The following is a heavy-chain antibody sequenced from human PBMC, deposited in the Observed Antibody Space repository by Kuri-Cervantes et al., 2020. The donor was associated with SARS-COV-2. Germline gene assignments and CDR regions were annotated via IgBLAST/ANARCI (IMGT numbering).Heavy chain of an antibody. CDR1: GGSFSGYY. CDR2: INHSGST. CDR3: ARAFPRSYVGY. Sequence: GSLRLSCAVYGGSFSGYYWSWIRQPPGKGLEWIGEINHSGSTNYNPSLKSRVTISVDTSKNQFSLKLSSVTAADTAVYYCARAFPRSYVGYWGQGTLVTCSS. D-gene: IGHD5-18*01. V-gene: IGHV4-34*01. J-gene: IGHJ4*02.